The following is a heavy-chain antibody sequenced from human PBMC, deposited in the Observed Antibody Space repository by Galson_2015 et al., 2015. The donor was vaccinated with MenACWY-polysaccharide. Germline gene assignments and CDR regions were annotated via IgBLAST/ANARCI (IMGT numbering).Heavy chain of an antibody. CDR3: ARESEYYDICDGFDI. Sequence: SVKVSCKASGYTSGSYAMNWVRQAPGQGLEWMGWINTNTGNPTSAPGFTGRFVFSLDTSVSTAYLQISSLKAEDTAVYYCARESEYYDICDGFDIWGQGTMVTVSS. CDR2: INTNTGNP. J-gene: IGHJ3*02. D-gene: IGHD3-22*01. V-gene: IGHV7-4-1*02. CDR1: GYTSGSYA.